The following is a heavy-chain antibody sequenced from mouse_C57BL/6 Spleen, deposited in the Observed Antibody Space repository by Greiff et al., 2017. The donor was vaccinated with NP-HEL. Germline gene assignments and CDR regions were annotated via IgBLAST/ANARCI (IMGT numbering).Heavy chain of an antibody. J-gene: IGHJ4*01. V-gene: IGHV1-69*01. CDR2: IDPSDSYT. D-gene: IGHD3-1*01. CDR1: GYTFTSYW. CDR3: ARAMGYDYYAMDY. Sequence: QVQLQQPGAELVMPGASVKLSCKASGYTFTSYWMHWVKQRPGQGLEWIGEIDPSDSYTNYNQKFKGKSTLTVDKSSSTAYMQLSSLTSEDSAVYYCARAMGYDYYAMDYWGQGTSVTVSS.